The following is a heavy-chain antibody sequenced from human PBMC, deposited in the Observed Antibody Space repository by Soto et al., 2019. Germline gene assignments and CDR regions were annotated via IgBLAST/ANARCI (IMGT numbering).Heavy chain of an antibody. J-gene: IGHJ5*02. D-gene: IGHD4-4*01. CDR3: VSGRSNHRS. CDR1: GGSLSSGGSY. Sequence: QVQLQESGPGLVKPSQTLSLTCTVSGGSLSSGGSYWSWLRQHPGKGLEWIGYIYYSGSTYYNPSLKCSVTISVATSKNQFSLNLSSVNAADTAVYYCVSGRSNHRSWGQGTLVTVSS. V-gene: IGHV4-31*03. CDR2: IYYSGST.